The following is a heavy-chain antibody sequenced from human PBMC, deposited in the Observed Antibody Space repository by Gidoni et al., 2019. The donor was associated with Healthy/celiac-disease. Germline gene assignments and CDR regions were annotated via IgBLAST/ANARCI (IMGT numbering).Heavy chain of an antibody. CDR1: GFTFSNAW. Sequence: EVQLVESGGGLVKPGGSLRLSCAASGFTFSNAWMSWVRQAPGKGLEWVGRIKSKTDGGTTDYAAPVKGRFTISRDDSKNTLYLQMNSLKTEDTAVYYCTTDPLDYGDYTPRGYWGQGTLVTVSS. CDR2: IKSKTDGGTT. J-gene: IGHJ4*02. V-gene: IGHV3-15*01. CDR3: TTDPLDYGDYTPRGY. D-gene: IGHD4-17*01.